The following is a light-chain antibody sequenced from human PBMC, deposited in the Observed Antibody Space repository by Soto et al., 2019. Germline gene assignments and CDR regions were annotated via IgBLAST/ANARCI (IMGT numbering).Light chain of an antibody. Sequence: QSVLTQPPSVSGSPGQSVTISCTGTSTDFVSYNRVSWYQQPPGTAPKLIIYEASNRPSGVPDRFSGSKSGNTASLTISGLQTEDEADYYCCSYVGASIYVFGTGTKVTVL. V-gene: IGLV2-18*02. CDR3: CSYVGASIYV. CDR2: EAS. J-gene: IGLJ1*01. CDR1: STDFVSYNR.